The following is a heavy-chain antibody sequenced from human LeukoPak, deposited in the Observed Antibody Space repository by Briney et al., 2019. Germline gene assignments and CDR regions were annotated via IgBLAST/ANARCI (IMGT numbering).Heavy chain of an antibody. CDR3: VRHPDSSVLAPLDY. D-gene: IGHD3-22*01. V-gene: IGHV4-39*01. CDR1: GGSISSSSYY. CDR2: IYYSGST. Sequence: PSETLSLTCTVSGGSISSSSYYWGWIRQPPGKGLEWIGSIYYSGSTYYNPSLKSRVTISVDTSKNQFSLKLSSVTAADTAVYYCVRHPDSSVLAPLDYWGQGTLVTVSS. J-gene: IGHJ4*02.